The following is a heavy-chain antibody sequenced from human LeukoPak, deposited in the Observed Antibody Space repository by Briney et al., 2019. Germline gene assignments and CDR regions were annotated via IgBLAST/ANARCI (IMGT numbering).Heavy chain of an antibody. CDR2: ISYDGSNK. J-gene: IGHJ4*02. V-gene: IGHV3-30*04. CDR1: GFTFSSYA. D-gene: IGHD6-6*01. Sequence: GRSLRLSCAASGFTFSSYAMHWVRQAPGRGLEWVAVISYDGSNKYYADSVKGRFTISRDNSKNTLYLQMNSLRAEDTAVYYCAKDDSSSSGRDYWGQGTLVTVSS. CDR3: AKDDSSSSGRDY.